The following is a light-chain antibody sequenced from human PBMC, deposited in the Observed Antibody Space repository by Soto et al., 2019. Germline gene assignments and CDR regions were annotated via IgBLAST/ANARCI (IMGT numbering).Light chain of an antibody. J-gene: IGLJ1*01. Sequence: QSVLTQPPSASGTPGQRVTLSCSGSGSNIGSNSVSWYQQLPGTSPPLLIYTNNQRPSGVPDRFSGSKSGTSASLAISGLRSEDEADYYCAAWDDSLSGDVFGTGTKVTVL. CDR3: AAWDDSLSGDV. CDR2: TNN. V-gene: IGLV1-47*02. CDR1: GSNIGSNS.